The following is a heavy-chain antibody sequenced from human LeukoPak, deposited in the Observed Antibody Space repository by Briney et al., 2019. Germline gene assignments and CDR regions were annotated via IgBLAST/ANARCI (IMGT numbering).Heavy chain of an antibody. CDR2: ISAYNGKT. D-gene: IGHD3-10*01. V-gene: IGHV1-18*01. CDR3: ARARGGPSDLWFGELSSIGGATDFDY. Sequence: ASVKVSCKTSGYTFTSYGISWVRQAPGQGLEWMGWISAYNGKTNYAQKLQGRVTMTTDTPTSTAYMELRSLRSDDTAVYYCARARGGPSDLWFGELSSIGGATDFDYWGQGTLVTVSS. CDR1: GYTFTSYG. J-gene: IGHJ4*02.